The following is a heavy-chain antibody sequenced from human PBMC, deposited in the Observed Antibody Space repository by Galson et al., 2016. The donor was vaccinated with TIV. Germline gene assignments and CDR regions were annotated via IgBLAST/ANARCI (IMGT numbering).Heavy chain of an antibody. J-gene: IGHJ4*02. V-gene: IGHV5-51*01. D-gene: IGHD2-21*01. CDR3: ARLGCGADCYSGVGK. Sequence: QSGAEVKKSGESLKISCKTSGNTFIHSWIAWVRQMPGKVLECMGVIYFDDSETIYSSSFEGHVTISVDKSINTAYLHWNRLKASDSAMYYCARLGCGADCYSGVGKWGQGTLVTVAS. CDR1: GNTFIHSW. CDR2: IYFDDSET.